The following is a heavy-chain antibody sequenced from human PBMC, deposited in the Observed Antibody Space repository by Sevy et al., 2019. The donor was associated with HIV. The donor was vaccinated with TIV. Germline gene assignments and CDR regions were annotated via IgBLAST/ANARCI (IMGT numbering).Heavy chain of an antibody. CDR3: AGDSSWNYDSYFYGMDV. J-gene: IGHJ6*02. V-gene: IGHV3-48*02. CDR2: LSSSTSTI. Sequence: GGSLRLSCAASGFSFSGYNMNWVRQAPGKGLEWVSYLSSSTSTIHYADSVNGRFTISRDNAKNSLFLQMNSLRDEDTAVYYCAGDSSWNYDSYFYGMDVWGQGTTVTVSS. D-gene: IGHD1-7*01. CDR1: GFSFSGYN.